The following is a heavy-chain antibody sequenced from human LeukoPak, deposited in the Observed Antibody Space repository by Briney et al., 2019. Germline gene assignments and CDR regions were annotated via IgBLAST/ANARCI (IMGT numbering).Heavy chain of an antibody. D-gene: IGHD1-26*01. Sequence: AGSLRLSCAASGFTFSSYSMNWVRQAPGKGLEWVSSIRSSSSYIYYADSVKGRFTISRDNAKNSLYLQMNSLRAEDTAVYYCARDHEWELPHPDAFDIWGQGTMVTVSS. V-gene: IGHV3-21*01. CDR1: GFTFSSYS. J-gene: IGHJ3*02. CDR3: ARDHEWELPHPDAFDI. CDR2: IRSSSSYI.